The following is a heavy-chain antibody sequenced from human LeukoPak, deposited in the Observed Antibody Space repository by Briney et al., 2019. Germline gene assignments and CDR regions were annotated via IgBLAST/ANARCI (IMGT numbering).Heavy chain of an antibody. CDR3: ARQPSWFDP. V-gene: IGHV5-51*01. Sequence: GESLEISCKGSGYSFPNYWIGWVRQVPGKGLEWMGIIYPADSDTRYSPSFQGQVTISADKSINTAYLQWTSLKASDTAMYYCARQPSWFDPWGQGTLVTVSS. CDR1: GYSFPNYW. J-gene: IGHJ5*02. CDR2: IYPADSDT.